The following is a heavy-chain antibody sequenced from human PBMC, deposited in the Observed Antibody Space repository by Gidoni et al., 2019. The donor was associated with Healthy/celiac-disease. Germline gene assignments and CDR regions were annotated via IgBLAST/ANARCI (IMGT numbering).Heavy chain of an antibody. Sequence: QVQLVESGGGVVQPGRSLRLSCAASGFTFSSYGMHWVRPAPGKGLEWVAVIWDDGSNKYYADSVKGRFTISRDNSKNTLYLQMNSLRAEDTAVYYCARGPYSYCSSTSCYVGPLNEGAFDIWGQGTMVTVSS. V-gene: IGHV3-33*01. D-gene: IGHD2-2*01. CDR3: ARGPYSYCSSTSCYVGPLNEGAFDI. CDR1: GFTFSSYG. CDR2: IWDDGSNK. J-gene: IGHJ3*02.